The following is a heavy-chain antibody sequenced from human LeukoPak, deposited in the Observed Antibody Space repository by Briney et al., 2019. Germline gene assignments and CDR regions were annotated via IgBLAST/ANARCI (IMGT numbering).Heavy chain of an antibody. CDR3: VXXXXXXXXXXI. CDR2: TSYSGST. D-gene: IGHD2-21*01. CDR1: GDSIDNHY. V-gene: IGHV4-59*11. J-gene: IGHJ3*02. Sequence: SETLSLTCTVSGDSIDNHYWNWIRQPPGKGLEWVGHTSYSGSTNYNPTLKSRLTISLDTSKNQFSLKLNSVTPADTSLYYVVXXXXXXXXXXIXGQGTLVTVSX.